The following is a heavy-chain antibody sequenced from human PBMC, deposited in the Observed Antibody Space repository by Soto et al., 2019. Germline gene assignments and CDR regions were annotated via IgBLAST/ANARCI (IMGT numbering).Heavy chain of an antibody. J-gene: IGHJ6*02. CDR3: AKDHLYSSSPGYYYYYGMDV. V-gene: IGHV3-30*18. Sequence: GGSLRLSCAASGFTFSSYGMHWVRQAPGKGLEWVAVISYDGSNKYYADSVKGRFTISRDNSKNTLYLQMNSLRAEDRAVYYCAKDHLYSSSPGYYYYYGMDVWGQGTTVTVSS. CDR1: GFTFSSYG. CDR2: ISYDGSNK. D-gene: IGHD6-6*01.